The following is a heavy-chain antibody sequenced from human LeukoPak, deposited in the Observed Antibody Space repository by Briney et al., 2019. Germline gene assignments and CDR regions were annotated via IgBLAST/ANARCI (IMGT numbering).Heavy chain of an antibody. CDR3: ARPGLGYSYGYPYH. CDR1: GYTFITYY. D-gene: IGHD5-18*01. Sequence: ASVKVSCKASGYTFITYYMHWVRQAPGQGPEWMGIINPNSRSTLYAQKFQGRVTMTSDTSTSTVYMELSSLRSEDTAVYYCARPGLGYSYGYPYHWGQGTLVTVSS. J-gene: IGHJ1*01. CDR2: INPNSRST. V-gene: IGHV1-46*01.